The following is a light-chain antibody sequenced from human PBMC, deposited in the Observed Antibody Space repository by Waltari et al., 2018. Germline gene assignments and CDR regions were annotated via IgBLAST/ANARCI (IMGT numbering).Light chain of an antibody. CDR3: QQYNNWPLT. J-gene: IGKJ4*01. CDR2: RVS. Sequence: EIVMTQSPATLSVSPGERATLSCRASQSVSSNLAWYQQKPGQAPRLLIYRVSTRATDIPARFNGSGSGTEFTLTISSLQSEDFAVYYCQQYNNWPLTFGGGTKVEIK. CDR1: QSVSSN. V-gene: IGKV3-15*01.